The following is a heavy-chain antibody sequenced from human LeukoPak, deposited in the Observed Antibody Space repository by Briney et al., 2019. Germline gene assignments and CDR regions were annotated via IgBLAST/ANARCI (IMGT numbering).Heavy chain of an antibody. CDR3: ARATGPRYDFWSGYPIGAFDI. V-gene: IGHV4-34*01. CDR1: GGSFSGYY. D-gene: IGHD3-3*01. CDR2: INHSGST. Sequence: SETLSLTXAVYGGSFSGYYWSWIRQPPGKGLEWIGEINHSGSTNYNPSLKSRVTISVDTSKNQFSLKLSSVTAADTAVYYCARATGPRYDFWSGYPIGAFDIWGQGTMVTVSS. J-gene: IGHJ3*02.